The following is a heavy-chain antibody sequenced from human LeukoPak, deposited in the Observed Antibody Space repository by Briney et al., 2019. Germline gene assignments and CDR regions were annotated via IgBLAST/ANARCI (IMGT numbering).Heavy chain of an antibody. D-gene: IGHD1-26*01. CDR2: INTDGSST. CDR1: GFTFSSYW. J-gene: IGHJ3*02. CDR3: ARLWELYAAFDN. V-gene: IGHV3-74*01. Sequence: GGSLRLSCAASGFTFSSYWMHWVRQAPGKGLVWVSRINTDGSSTSYADSVKGRFTISRDNSKNTLYLQMNSLRAEDTAVYYCARLWELYAAFDNWGQGTMVSVSS.